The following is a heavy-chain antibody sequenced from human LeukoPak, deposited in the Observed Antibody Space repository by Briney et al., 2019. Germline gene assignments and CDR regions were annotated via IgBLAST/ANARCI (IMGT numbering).Heavy chain of an antibody. Sequence: PGRSLRLSCAASGFTFSSYAMHWVRQAPGKGLEWVAVISYDGSNKYYADSVKGRFTISRDNSKNTLYLQMNSLRAEDTAVYYCARHRRIAVDVDAFDIWGQGTMVTVSS. D-gene: IGHD6-19*01. CDR2: ISYDGSNK. V-gene: IGHV3-30*04. CDR3: ARHRRIAVDVDAFDI. J-gene: IGHJ3*02. CDR1: GFTFSSYA.